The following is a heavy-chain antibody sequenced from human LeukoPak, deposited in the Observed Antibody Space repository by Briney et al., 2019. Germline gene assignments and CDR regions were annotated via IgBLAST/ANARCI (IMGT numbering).Heavy chain of an antibody. V-gene: IGHV3-23*01. D-gene: IGHD2-15*01. Sequence: PGGSLRLSCAASGFTFSSYTFSTYAMSWVRQAPGKGLEWVSAVSGSGVSTYYADSVKGRFTISRDNSKNTLYLQMNGLRAEDMAVYYCAKGVEDSGTYYYYYMDVWGKGTTVTVSS. CDR1: GFTFSSYTFSTYA. CDR2: VSGSGVST. J-gene: IGHJ6*03. CDR3: AKGVEDSGTYYYYYMDV.